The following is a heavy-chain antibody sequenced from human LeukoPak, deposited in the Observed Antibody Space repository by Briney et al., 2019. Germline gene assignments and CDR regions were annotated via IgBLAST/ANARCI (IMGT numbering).Heavy chain of an antibody. CDR1: GGSISSYY. J-gene: IGHJ4*02. CDR3: ARIRVEYSSSWYDY. V-gene: IGHV4-4*07. CDR2: IYTSGST. Sequence: SETLSLTCTVSGGSISSYYWSWIRQPAGKGLEWIGRIYTSGSTNYNPSLKSRVTMSVDTSKNQFSLKLSSVTAADTAVYYCARIRVEYSSSWYDYWGQGTLVTVSS. D-gene: IGHD6-13*01.